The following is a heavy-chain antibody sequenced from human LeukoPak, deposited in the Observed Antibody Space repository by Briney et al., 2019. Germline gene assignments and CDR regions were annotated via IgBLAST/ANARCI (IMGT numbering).Heavy chain of an antibody. D-gene: IGHD6-13*01. V-gene: IGHV3-48*04. CDR3: VRDPSYGSSWYYYMDV. J-gene: IGHJ6*03. Sequence: GGSLRLSCAASEFTFVRYAMNWVRQAPGKGLGWVSYISSSSFKIGYADSVKGRFTISRDNSKNSLYLQMDSLRVEDTAVYYCVRDPSYGSSWYYYMDVWGKGTTVTVSS. CDR1: EFTFVRYA. CDR2: ISSSSFKI.